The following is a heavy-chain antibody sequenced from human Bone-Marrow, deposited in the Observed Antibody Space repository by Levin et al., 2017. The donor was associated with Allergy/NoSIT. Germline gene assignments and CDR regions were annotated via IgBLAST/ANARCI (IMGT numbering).Heavy chain of an antibody. CDR3: VKDKGYCNLTACYGRVGMDV. Sequence: GGSLRLSCAASGFRFNDEGMHWVRQAPGKGLEWVALIWYDGRNKYYADSMKGRFTISRDNSANTLYLEMNSLRVDDTAVYYCVKDKGYCNLTACYGRVGMDVWGQGTTVIVSS. J-gene: IGHJ6*02. D-gene: IGHD2-15*01. V-gene: IGHV3-33*06. CDR2: IWYDGRNK. CDR1: GFRFNDEG.